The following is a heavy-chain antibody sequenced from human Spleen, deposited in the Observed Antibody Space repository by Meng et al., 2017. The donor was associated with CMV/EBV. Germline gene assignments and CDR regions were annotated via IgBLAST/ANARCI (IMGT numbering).Heavy chain of an antibody. CDR3: AKGCIAAAGYYYYGMDV. D-gene: IGHD6-13*01. V-gene: IGHV3-23*01. CDR2: IGGSGTRI. Sequence: GESLKISCAASGFSFANFGMSWVRLAPGKGLEWVSAIGGSGTRIYYADSVKGRFTVSRDNAKNTLYLQMNSLRAEDTAVYYCAKGCIAAAGYYYYGMDVWGQGTTVTVSS. J-gene: IGHJ6*02. CDR1: GFSFANFG.